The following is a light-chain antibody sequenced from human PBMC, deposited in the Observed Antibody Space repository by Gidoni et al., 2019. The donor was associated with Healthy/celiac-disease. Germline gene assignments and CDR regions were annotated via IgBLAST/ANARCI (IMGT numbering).Light chain of an antibody. CDR3: QQSYNSPRT. J-gene: IGKJ4*01. V-gene: IGKV1-39*01. CDR2: AAS. CDR1: QSISSY. Sequence: DIQMIQSPSSLSASVGDRVTITCRASQSISSYLNWYQQKPGKAPKLLIYAASSLQSGVPSRFSGSGSGTDFTLTISSLQPEDFATYYCQQSYNSPRTFGGGTKVEIK.